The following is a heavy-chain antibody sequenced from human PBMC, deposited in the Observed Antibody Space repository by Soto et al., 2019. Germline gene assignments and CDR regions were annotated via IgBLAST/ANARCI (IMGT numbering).Heavy chain of an antibody. CDR3: ARECGYCSRTSCHYGRWFDP. CDR2: INPSGGTT. D-gene: IGHD2-2*03. J-gene: IGHJ5*02. Sequence: QVQLVQSGAEVKKPGASVKVSCTASGYTFTSYYMHWVRQAPGQGLEWMGMINPSGGTTTYAQRFQGRVTMTRDTSTSTAYMELSSLRSEDTAVYYCARECGYCSRTSCHYGRWFDPWGQGTLVTVSS. V-gene: IGHV1-46*01. CDR1: GYTFTSYY.